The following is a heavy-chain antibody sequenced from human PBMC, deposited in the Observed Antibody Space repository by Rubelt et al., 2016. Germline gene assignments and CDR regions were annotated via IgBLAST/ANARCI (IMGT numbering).Heavy chain of an antibody. CDR3: ATAPRGKAYFDF. J-gene: IGHJ2*01. CDR1: GGSISDYH. D-gene: IGHD3-10*01. V-gene: IGHV4-59*12. CDR2: VHYTGST. Sequence: QVKLQESGPGLVKPSETLSLTCTVSGGSISDYHWSWIRQPPGKGLEWIGYVHYTGSTNYNPSLESRVVISVDTSKSQFALKLSSVTAADTAVYYCATAPRGKAYFDFWARGTLVTVSS.